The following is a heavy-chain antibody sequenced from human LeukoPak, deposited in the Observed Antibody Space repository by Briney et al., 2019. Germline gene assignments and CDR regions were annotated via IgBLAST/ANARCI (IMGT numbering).Heavy chain of an antibody. D-gene: IGHD3-22*01. CDR2: IYHSGST. CDR1: GYSISSGYY. Sequence: SETLSLTCTVSGYSISSGYYWGWIRQPPGKGLEWIGSIYHSGSTYYNPSLKSRVTISVDTSKNQFSLKLSSVTAADTAVYYCAREFRDYYDSSGYYPDYWGQGTLVTVSS. CDR3: AREFRDYYDSSGYYPDY. V-gene: IGHV4-38-2*02. J-gene: IGHJ4*02.